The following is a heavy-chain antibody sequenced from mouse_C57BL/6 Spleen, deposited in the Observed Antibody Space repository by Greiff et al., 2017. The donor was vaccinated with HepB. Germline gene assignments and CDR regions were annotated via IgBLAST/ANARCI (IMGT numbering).Heavy chain of an antibody. D-gene: IGHD1-1*01. CDR2: INYDGSST. J-gene: IGHJ1*03. CDR1: GFTFSDYY. V-gene: IGHV5-16*01. CDR3: ARDYGSSRWYFDV. Sequence: EVKLMESEGGLVQPGSSMKLSCTASGFTFSDYYMAWVRQVPEKGLEWVANINYDGSSTYYLDSLKSRFIISRDNAKNILYLQMSSLKSEDTATYYCARDYGSSRWYFDVWGTGTTVTVSS.